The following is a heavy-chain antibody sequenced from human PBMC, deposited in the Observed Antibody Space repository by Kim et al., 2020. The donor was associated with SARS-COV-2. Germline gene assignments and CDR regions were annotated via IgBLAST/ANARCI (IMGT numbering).Heavy chain of an antibody. D-gene: IGHD6-13*01. J-gene: IGHJ4*02. Sequence: KRYSPSLKSRLTITKDTSKNQVVLTMTNMDPVDTATYYCAHKRQQLPIDYWGQGTLVTVSS. CDR2: K. V-gene: IGHV2-5*01. CDR3: AHKRQQLPIDY.